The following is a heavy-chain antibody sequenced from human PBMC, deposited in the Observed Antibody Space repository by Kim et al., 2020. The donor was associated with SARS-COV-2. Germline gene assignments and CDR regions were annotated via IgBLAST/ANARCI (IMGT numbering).Heavy chain of an antibody. CDR2: ISRSSSTI. V-gene: IGHV3-48*02. J-gene: IGHJ6*02. Sequence: GGSLRLSCAASGFTFSSYSMNWVRQAPGKGLEWVSYISRSSSTIYYADSVKGRFTISRDNAKNSLYLQMNSLRDEDTAVYYCARVAQGTFGGVIVYYYYYGMDVWGQGTTVTVSS. D-gene: IGHD3-16*02. CDR3: ARVAQGTFGGVIVYYYYYGMDV. CDR1: GFTFSSYS.